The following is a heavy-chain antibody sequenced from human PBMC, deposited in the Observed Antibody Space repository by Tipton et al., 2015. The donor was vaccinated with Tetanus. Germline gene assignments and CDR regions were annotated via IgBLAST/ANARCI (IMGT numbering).Heavy chain of an antibody. CDR3: AREADCKGGSCFSGDFDN. J-gene: IGHJ4*02. CDR2: SWYDGTDK. V-gene: IGHV3-33*01. D-gene: IGHD2-15*01. CDR1: GFIFSSYG. Sequence: SLRLSCAASGFIFSSYGIHWVRPAPGKGLEWVAVSWYDGTDKYYADSVKGRFTISRDNSKNTLYLQMNSLRAEDTAVYYCAREADCKGGSCFSGDFDNWGQGTQVTVSS.